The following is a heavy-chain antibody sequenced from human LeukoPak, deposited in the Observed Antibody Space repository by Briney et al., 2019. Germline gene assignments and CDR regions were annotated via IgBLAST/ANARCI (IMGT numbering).Heavy chain of an antibody. CDR3: ARDTYRFFDL. J-gene: IGHJ2*01. CDR1: GFTFSSHW. CDR2: IKEDGTRK. V-gene: IGHV3-7*03. Sequence: PGGSLRLSCAASGFTFSSHWMTWVRQAPGKGLEWVANIKEDGTRKNYMDSVKGRFTISRDNAKNSLYLQMSGLRAEDTALYYCARDTYRFFDLWGRGTLVTVSS.